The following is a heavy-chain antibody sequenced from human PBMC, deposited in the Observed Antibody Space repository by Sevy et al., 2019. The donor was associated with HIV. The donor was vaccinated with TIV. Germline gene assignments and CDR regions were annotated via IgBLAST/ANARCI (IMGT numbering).Heavy chain of an antibody. J-gene: IGHJ4*02. V-gene: IGHV3-30*04. D-gene: IGHD5-12*01. CDR3: SRGDGYNTFFDY. Sequence: GGSLRLSCAASGFTFSSYAMHWVRQAPGKGLEWVAVISYHGSNKYYADSVKGRFTISRDNSKNTLYLQMNSLRAEDTAVYYCSRGDGYNTFFDYWGQGTLVTVSS. CDR1: GFTFSSYA. CDR2: ISYHGSNK.